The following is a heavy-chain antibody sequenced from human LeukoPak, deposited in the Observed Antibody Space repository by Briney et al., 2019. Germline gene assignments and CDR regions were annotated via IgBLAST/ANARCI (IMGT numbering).Heavy chain of an antibody. CDR2: IKSSGTTA. V-gene: IGHV3-23*01. CDR1: GFTFSKYA. CDR3: ARGTTNWDNWFDT. Sequence: PGGSRRLSCGASGFTFSKYAMGWVRQAPGKGLEWVSGIKSSGTTAYYADSVKGRFTISRDNAKNSLYLQMNNLRDEDTAVYFCARGTTNWDNWFDTWGQGSLVIVSS. D-gene: IGHD7-27*01. J-gene: IGHJ5*02.